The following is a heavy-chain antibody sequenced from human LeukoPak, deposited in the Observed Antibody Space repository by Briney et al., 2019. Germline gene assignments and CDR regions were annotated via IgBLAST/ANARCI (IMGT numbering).Heavy chain of an antibody. CDR2: ISYDGSNK. CDR1: GFTFSSYA. CDR3: AREGASMTTVTYYYYGMDV. D-gene: IGHD4-17*01. Sequence: PGRSLRLSCAASGFTFSSYAMHWVRQAPGKGLEWVAVISYDGSNKYYADSVKGRSTISRDNSKNTLYLQMNSLRAEDTAVYYCAREGASMTTVTYYYYGMDVWGQGTTVTVSS. V-gene: IGHV3-30-3*01. J-gene: IGHJ6*02.